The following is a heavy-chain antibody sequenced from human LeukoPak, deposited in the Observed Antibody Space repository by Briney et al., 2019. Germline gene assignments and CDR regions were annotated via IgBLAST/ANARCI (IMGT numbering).Heavy chain of an antibody. V-gene: IGHV1-69*13. D-gene: IGHD3-10*01. Sequence: SGKLSCEASGATVSSYAISWVRQAPGQGVGWMGGSIPIFGTATYAQKFQGTVTITANDSTSTTYMELSSLRSEDSAVYYSATCITMVRGVINWFDPWGQGTLVTVSS. CDR1: GATVSSYA. CDR2: SIPIFGTA. J-gene: IGHJ5*02. CDR3: ATCITMVRGVINWFDP.